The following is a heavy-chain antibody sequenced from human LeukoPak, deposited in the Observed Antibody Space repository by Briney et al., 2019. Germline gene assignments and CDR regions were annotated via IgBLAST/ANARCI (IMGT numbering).Heavy chain of an antibody. CDR2: ISYEGSKN. Sequence: GGSLRLSCAASVFTLSSYSMQWVRQALSKGQEWVAVISYEGSKNYYADSVKGRFTISRDNSKNTLSLQMNRLRAEDTAVYYCARDPELGYCSSISCSFRFDYWGQGTLVTVSS. V-gene: IGHV3-30-3*01. J-gene: IGHJ4*02. D-gene: IGHD2-2*01. CDR3: ARDPELGYCSSISCSFRFDY. CDR1: VFTLSSYS.